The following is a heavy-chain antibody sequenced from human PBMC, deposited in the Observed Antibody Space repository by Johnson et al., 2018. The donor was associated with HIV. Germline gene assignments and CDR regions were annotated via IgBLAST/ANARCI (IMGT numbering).Heavy chain of an antibody. CDR3: ANGWFSGAFDI. CDR1: GFPFRSYT. V-gene: IGHV3-30-3*01. Sequence: QVQLVESGGGVVQPGRSLRLSCAASGFPFRSYTVHWVRQAPGKGLEWVAVISYDGTKKYYADSVTGRFTISRDNSKNTLYLQMNSLRAEDTAVYYCANGWFSGAFDIWGQGTMVTVSS. J-gene: IGHJ3*02. D-gene: IGHD3-10*01. CDR2: ISYDGTKK.